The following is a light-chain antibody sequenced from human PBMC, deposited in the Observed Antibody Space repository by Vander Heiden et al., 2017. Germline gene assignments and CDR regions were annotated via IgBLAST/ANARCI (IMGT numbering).Light chain of an antibody. J-gene: IGLJ2*01. Sequence: QSVLTQPPSASGTPGQRVTISCSGSSSNIGSNYVYWYQQLRGTAPKLLIYRNNQRPSGVPDRFSGSKSGTSASLAISGLRAEDEADYYCAAWDDSLSVVVFGGGTKLTVL. CDR3: AAWDDSLSVVV. V-gene: IGLV1-47*01. CDR2: RNN. CDR1: SSNIGSNY.